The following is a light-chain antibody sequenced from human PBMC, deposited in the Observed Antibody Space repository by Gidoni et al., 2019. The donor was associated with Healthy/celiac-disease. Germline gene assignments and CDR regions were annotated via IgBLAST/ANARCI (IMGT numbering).Light chain of an antibody. V-gene: IGKV1-39*01. CDR2: AAS. CDR3: QQSYSTPRT. CDR1: QSISSY. J-gene: IGKJ1*01. Sequence: PPSLSASVGDRVTITCRASQSISSYLNWYQQKPGKAPKLLIYAASSLQSGVPSRFSGSGSGTDFTLTISSLQPEDFATYYCQQSYSTPRTFGQGTKVEIK.